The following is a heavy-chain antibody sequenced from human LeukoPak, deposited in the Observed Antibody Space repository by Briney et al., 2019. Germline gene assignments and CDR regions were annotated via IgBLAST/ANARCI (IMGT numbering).Heavy chain of an antibody. CDR2: MNPNSGNT. D-gene: IGHD3-22*01. V-gene: IGHV1-8*03. CDR1: GYTFTSYD. J-gene: IGHJ3*02. CDR3: ARATDYYDSSGLDI. Sequence: ASVTVSCKASGYTFTSYDINWVRQATGQALEWMGWMNPNSGNTGYAQKFQGRVTITRNTSISTAYMELSSLRSEDTAVYYCARATDYYDSSGLDIWGQGTMVTVSS.